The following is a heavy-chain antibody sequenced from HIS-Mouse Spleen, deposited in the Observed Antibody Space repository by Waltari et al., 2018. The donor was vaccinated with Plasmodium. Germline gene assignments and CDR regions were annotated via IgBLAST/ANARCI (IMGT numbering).Heavy chain of an antibody. J-gene: IGHJ4*02. CDR3: ARDRITGTSYFDY. Sequence: QLQLQESAPGLGKPSETLSLTCTVSGGSLSGSSYYWGWIRQPPGKGLEWIGSIYYSGSTYYNPSLKSRVTISVDTSKNQFSLKLSSVTAADTAVYYCARDRITGTSYFDYWGQGTLVTVSS. CDR2: IYYSGST. CDR1: GGSLSGSSYY. V-gene: IGHV4-39*07. D-gene: IGHD1-7*01.